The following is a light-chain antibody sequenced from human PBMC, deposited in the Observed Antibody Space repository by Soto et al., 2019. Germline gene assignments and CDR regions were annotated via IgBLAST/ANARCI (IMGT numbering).Light chain of an antibody. V-gene: IGKV3-15*01. J-gene: IGKJ5*01. CDR2: GAS. Sequence: EIVMTQSPATLSVSPGERATLSSRASQSVRSNLVWYQQKPGQAPRLLLYGASTRATGIPARFSGSGSGAEFTLTISSLQSEDFAVYYCQQYHNWPPITFGQGTRLEIK. CDR1: QSVRSN. CDR3: QQYHNWPPIT.